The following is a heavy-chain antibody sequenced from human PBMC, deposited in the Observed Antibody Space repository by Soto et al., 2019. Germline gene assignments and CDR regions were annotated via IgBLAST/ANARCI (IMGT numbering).Heavy chain of an antibody. V-gene: IGHV3-30-3*01. CDR3: ARRVGAITYYFDY. D-gene: IGHD1-26*01. CDR2: IWYDGSNK. CDR1: GFTFSNYA. Sequence: GGSLRLSCAASGFTFSNYAIHWVRQAPGKGLEWVAVIWYDGSNKYYADSVKGRFTISRDNSKNTLYLQMNSLRAEDTAVYYCARRVGAITYYFDYWGQGTLVTVSS. J-gene: IGHJ4*02.